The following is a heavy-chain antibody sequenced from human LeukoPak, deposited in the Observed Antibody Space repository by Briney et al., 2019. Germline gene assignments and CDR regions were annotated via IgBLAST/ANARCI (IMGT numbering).Heavy chain of an antibody. J-gene: IGHJ3*02. V-gene: IGHV4-59*12. CDR3: ARDTAMVTVGAFDI. Sequence: KPSETLSLTCTVSGGSISSYYWSWIRQPPGKGLEWIGSIYYSGSTYYNPSLKSRVTISVDTSKNQFSLKLSSVTAADTAVYYCARDTAMVTVGAFDIWGQGTMVTVSS. CDR1: GGSISSYY. CDR2: IYYSGST. D-gene: IGHD5-18*01.